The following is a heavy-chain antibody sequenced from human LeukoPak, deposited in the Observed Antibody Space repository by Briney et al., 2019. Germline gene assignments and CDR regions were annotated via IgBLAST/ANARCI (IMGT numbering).Heavy chain of an antibody. CDR2: IYTRGST. V-gene: IGHV4-4*07. CDR3: ARGRYCSADICSGGDAFDI. Sequence: SETLSLTCTVSGGSINNYYWSWIRQPAGKGLEWIGRIYTRGSTNYNPSLKSRVTMSVDTSKNQFSLKLSSVTAADTAVYYCARGRYCSADICSGGDAFDIWGQGTMVPVSS. D-gene: IGHD2-15*01. J-gene: IGHJ3*02. CDR1: GGSINNYY.